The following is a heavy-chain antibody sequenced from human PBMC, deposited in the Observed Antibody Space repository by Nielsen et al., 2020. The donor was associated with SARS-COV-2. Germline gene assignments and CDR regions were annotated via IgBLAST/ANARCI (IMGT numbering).Heavy chain of an antibody. J-gene: IGHJ6*03. CDR3: ARTTLTTGDYYYYYYMDV. D-gene: IGHD4-11*01. Sequence: WVRQAPGQGLEWMGGIIPIFGTANYAQKFQGRVTITADESTSTAYMELSSLRSEDTAVYYCARTTLTTGDYYYYYYMDVWGKGTTVHRLL. V-gene: IGHV1-69*01. CDR2: IIPIFGTA.